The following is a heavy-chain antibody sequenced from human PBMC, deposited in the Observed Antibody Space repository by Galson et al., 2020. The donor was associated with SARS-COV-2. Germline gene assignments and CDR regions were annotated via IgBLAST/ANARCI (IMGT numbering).Heavy chain of an antibody. CDR3: ARQGNSGRAFDN. J-gene: IGHJ3*02. Sequence: SETLSLTCIVSGDSISSSSYYWAWIRQPPGKGLEWIGSFYYSGRSYYNPSLKSRVTISVDASKNQFSLQLNSVTAADTAVYLCARQGNSGRAFDNWGQGTMVTVSS. V-gene: IGHV4-39*01. D-gene: IGHD1-26*01. CDR2: FYYSGRS. CDR1: GDSISSSSYY.